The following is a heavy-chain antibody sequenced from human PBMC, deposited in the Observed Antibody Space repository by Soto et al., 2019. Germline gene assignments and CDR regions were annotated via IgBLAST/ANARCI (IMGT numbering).Heavy chain of an antibody. Sequence: EVQLLESGGGWVQPGGSLRLSWAASGFPFSTYPRSWFRQAPGKGWKWVSTVSGGGDGTYYADSVKGRFTISRDNPRNTVYLQMNRLRAEDTAVYYCAKKGLGSLATYCNYGDCHYAFDLWGQGTIVTVSS. D-gene: IGHD2-21*02. CDR2: VSGGGDGT. CDR3: AKKGLGSLATYCNYGDCHYAFDL. J-gene: IGHJ3*01. V-gene: IGHV3-23*01. CDR1: GFPFSTYP.